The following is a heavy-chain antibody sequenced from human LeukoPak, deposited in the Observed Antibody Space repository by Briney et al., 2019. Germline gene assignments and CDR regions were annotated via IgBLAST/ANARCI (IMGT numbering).Heavy chain of an antibody. CDR1: GFTFSSYG. V-gene: IGHV3-30*02. CDR2: IRYDGSNK. D-gene: IGHD2-2*01. CDR3: AKGGYCSSTSCYPDY. J-gene: IGHJ4*02. Sequence: GGSLRLSCAASGFTFSSYGMHWVRQAPGKGLEWVAFIRYDGSNKYYADSVKGRFTISRDNSKNTLYLQMNSLRAEDTAVYYCAKGGYCSSTSCYPDYWSQGTPVTVSS.